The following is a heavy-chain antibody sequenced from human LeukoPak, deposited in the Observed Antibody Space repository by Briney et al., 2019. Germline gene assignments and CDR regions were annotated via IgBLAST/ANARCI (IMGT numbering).Heavy chain of an antibody. CDR3: ARLKFYDSTGYSPGHYMDV. D-gene: IGHD3-22*01. J-gene: IGHJ6*03. V-gene: IGHV4-4*07. Sequence: SETLSLTCTVASGSISSYYWSWIRQTAGKGFEWIGRLYPGVSTDYNPSLKSRVTMSVDTSKKQFALKLSAVTAADTAAYYCARLKFYDSTGYSPGHYMDVWGKGTTVRVSS. CDR2: LYPGVST. CDR1: SGSISSYY.